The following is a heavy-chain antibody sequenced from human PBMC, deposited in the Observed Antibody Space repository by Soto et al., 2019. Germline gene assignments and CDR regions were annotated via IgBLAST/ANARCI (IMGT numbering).Heavy chain of an antibody. Sequence: EVQLVESGGGLVKPGGSLRLSCAASGFTFSSYSMNWVRQAPGKGLEWVSSISSSSSYIYYADSVKGRFTISRDNAKKSLYLQMNSLRAEDTAVYYCARPRRMVPAAMGGHAFDIWGQGTMVTVSS. CDR2: ISSSSSYI. D-gene: IGHD2-2*01. CDR1: GFTFSSYS. J-gene: IGHJ3*02. V-gene: IGHV3-21*01. CDR3: ARPRRMVPAAMGGHAFDI.